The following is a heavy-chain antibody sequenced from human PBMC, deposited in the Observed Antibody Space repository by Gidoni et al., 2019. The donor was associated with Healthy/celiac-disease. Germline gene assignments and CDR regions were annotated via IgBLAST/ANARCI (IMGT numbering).Heavy chain of an antibody. Sequence: EVQLVESGGGLVQPGGSRGLSCAASGFTFSSYSMNWVRQAPGKGLEWVSYISSSSSTIYYADSVKGRFTISRDNAKNSLYLQMNSLRDEDTAVYYCARGTPFWSGYYTPPDYWGQGTLVTVSS. CDR2: ISSSSSTI. CDR1: GFTFSSYS. D-gene: IGHD3-3*01. J-gene: IGHJ4*02. V-gene: IGHV3-48*02. CDR3: ARGTPFWSGYYTPPDY.